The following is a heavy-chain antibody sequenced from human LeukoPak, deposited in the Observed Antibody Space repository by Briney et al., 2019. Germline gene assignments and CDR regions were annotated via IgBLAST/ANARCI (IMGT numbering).Heavy chain of an antibody. J-gene: IGHJ4*02. D-gene: IGHD3-10*01. CDR2: IINSGGST. V-gene: IGHV3-23*01. Sequence: GGSLRLSCAASGFTFSNYGMSWVRLAPGKGLEWVSGIINSGGSTYYADSVKGRFIISRDRSKNIPYLQMNSLRAEDTAVYYCARVTYGSGTYGAFDYWGQGTLVTVSS. CDR1: GFTFSNYG. CDR3: ARVTYGSGTYGAFDY.